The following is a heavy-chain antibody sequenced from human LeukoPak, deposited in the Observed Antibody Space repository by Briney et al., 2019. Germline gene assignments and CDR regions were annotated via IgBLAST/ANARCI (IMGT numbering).Heavy chain of an antibody. V-gene: IGHV1-24*01. CDR2: FDPEDGET. J-gene: IGHJ4*02. D-gene: IGHD6-13*01. Sequence: ASVKVSCKVSGYTLTELSMHWVRQAPGKGLEWMGGFDPEDGETIYAQKFRGRVTMTEDTSTDTAYMELSSLRSEDTAVYYCATLGIAAAGMDIDYWGQGTLVTVSS. CDR1: GYTLTELS. CDR3: ATLGIAAAGMDIDY.